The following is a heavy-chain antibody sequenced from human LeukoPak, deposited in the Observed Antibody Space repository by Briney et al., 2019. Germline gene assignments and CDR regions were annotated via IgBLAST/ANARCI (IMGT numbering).Heavy chain of an antibody. V-gene: IGHV4-39*01. D-gene: IGHD3-10*02. CDR2: INYVGST. CDR3: ARHENYVGLAY. J-gene: IGHJ4*02. CDR1: GGSMSRSNYQ. Sequence: SETLSLTCAVSGGSMSRSNYQWGWLRQTPGMGLEWIATINYVGSTYFNPSLRSRVTISADMAQNHFSLRLSYVTAADTAVYYCARHENYVGLAYWGQGTLVIVSA.